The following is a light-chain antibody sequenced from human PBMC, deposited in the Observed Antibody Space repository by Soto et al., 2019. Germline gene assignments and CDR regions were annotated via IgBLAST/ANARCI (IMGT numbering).Light chain of an antibody. V-gene: IGLV1-44*01. CDR1: SSNIGSNS. Sequence: QSVLTQPPSASGTPGQRVSISCSGSSSNIGSNSVNWYQQLPGAAPKLMIYEVSKRPSGVPDRFSGSKSGNTASLTVSGLQAEDEADYYCSSYAGSNILVFGGGTKLTVL. CDR3: SSYAGSNILV. J-gene: IGLJ3*02. CDR2: EVS.